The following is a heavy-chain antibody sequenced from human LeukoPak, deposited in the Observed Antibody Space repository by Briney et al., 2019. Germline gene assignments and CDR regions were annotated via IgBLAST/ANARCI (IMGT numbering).Heavy chain of an antibody. Sequence: SETLSLTCTVSGGSISSYYWSWIRQPPGKGLEWIGYIYYRGSTNYNPSLKSRVTFSVDTSKNQFSLKLNSVTAADTAVYYCARGGDYGDLRYFDYWGQGTLVTVSS. D-gene: IGHD4-17*01. CDR2: IYYRGST. V-gene: IGHV4-59*01. CDR1: GGSISSYY. CDR3: ARGGDYGDLRYFDY. J-gene: IGHJ4*02.